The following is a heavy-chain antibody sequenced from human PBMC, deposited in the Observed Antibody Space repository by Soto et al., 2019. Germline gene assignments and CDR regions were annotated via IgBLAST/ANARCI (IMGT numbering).Heavy chain of an antibody. CDR1: GGSISSGNW. V-gene: IGHV4-4*02. CDR2: IYHSGST. Sequence: QVQLQESGPGLVKPSETLSLTCAVSGGSISSGNWWSWVRQPPGKGLEWIGAIYHSGSTNYNPSLXRRLTIALDKSKNEFSLNLTSVTAADTAVYYCARQKQGAIDIWGQGTMVTVSS. J-gene: IGHJ3*02. CDR3: ARQKQGAIDI.